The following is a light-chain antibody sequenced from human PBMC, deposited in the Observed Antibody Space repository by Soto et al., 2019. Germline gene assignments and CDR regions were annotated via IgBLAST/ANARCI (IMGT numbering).Light chain of an antibody. CDR2: DNH. Sequence: QSVLTQPPSVSAAPGQKVNISCSGSSSNVGGNYVSWYQVLPQTAPKLLIYDNHKRHSGIPDRFSGSKSGTSATLGITDLQTGDEAEYYCGTWDISLDTVVFGGGTKVTVL. J-gene: IGLJ2*01. V-gene: IGLV1-51*01. CDR3: GTWDISLDTVV. CDR1: SSNVGGNY.